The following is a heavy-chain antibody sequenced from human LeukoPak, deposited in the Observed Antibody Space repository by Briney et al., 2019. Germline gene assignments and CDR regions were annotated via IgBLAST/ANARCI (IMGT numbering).Heavy chain of an antibody. CDR3: ARGDGYKYYFDY. V-gene: IGHV1-69*13. D-gene: IGHD5-24*01. J-gene: IGHJ4*02. CDR2: IIPIFGTA. Sequence: ASVNVSRKASGGTFSSYAISWVRQAPGQGLEWMGGIIPIFGTANYAQKFQGRVTITADESTSTAYMELSSLRSEDTAVYYCARGDGYKYYFDYWGQGTLVTVSS. CDR1: GGTFSSYA.